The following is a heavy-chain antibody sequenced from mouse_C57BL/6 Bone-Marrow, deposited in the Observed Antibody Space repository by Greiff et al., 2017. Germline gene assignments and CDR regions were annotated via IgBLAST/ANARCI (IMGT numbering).Heavy chain of an antibody. CDR2: IDPSDSYT. V-gene: IGHV1-69*01. D-gene: IGHD1-1*01. CDR3: AREGHYDYGSSWFAY. Sequence: QVQLQQPGAELVMPGASVKLSCKASGYTFTSYWMHWVKQRPGQGLEWIGEIDPSDSYTNYNQKFKGKSTLTVDKSSSTAYMQLSSLTSEDSAVYYCAREGHYDYGSSWFAYWGQGTLVTVSA. J-gene: IGHJ3*01. CDR1: GYTFTSYW.